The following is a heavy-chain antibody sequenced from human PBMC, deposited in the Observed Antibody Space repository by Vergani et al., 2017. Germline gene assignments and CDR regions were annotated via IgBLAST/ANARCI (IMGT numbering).Heavy chain of an antibody. CDR1: GFTFDDYA. D-gene: IGHD6-25*01. V-gene: IGHV3-9*01. CDR3: ARASYSSGYHLSGTWFDP. CDR2: ISWNSGSI. Sequence: EVQLVESGGGLVQPGRSLRLSCAASGFTFDDYAMHWVRQAPGKGLEWVSGISWNSGSIGYADSVKGRFTISRDNAKNSLYLQMNSLRAEDTAVYYCARASYSSGYHLSGTWFDPWGQGTLVTVSS. J-gene: IGHJ5*02.